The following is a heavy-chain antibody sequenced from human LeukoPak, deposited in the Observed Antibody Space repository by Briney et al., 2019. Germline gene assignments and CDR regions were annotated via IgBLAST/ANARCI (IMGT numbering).Heavy chain of an antibody. CDR1: GGSFSGYY. J-gene: IGHJ4*02. V-gene: IGHV4-34*01. CDR3: AREASRWLQWGLDY. Sequence: PSETLSLTCAVYGGSFSGYYWSWIRQPPGKGLEWIGEINHSGSTNYNPSLKSRVTISVDTSKNQFSLKLSSVTAADTAVYYCAREASRWLQWGLDYWGQGTLVTVSS. D-gene: IGHD5-24*01. CDR2: INHSGST.